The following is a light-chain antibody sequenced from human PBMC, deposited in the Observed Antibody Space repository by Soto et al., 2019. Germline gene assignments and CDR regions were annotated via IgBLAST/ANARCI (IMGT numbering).Light chain of an antibody. Sequence: QSALIQPASVSGSPGQSITISCAGTCSDVGGYNYVSWYQQHPGKAPKLMIYEVSNRPSGVSNRFSGSKSGNTASLTISGLQAEDEADYYCSSYTSSSNYVFGTGTKVTVL. CDR2: EVS. CDR1: CSDVGGYNY. CDR3: SSYTSSSNYV. V-gene: IGLV2-14*01. J-gene: IGLJ1*01.